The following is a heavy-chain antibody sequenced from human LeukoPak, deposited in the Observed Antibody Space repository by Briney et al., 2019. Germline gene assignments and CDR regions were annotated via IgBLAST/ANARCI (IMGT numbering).Heavy chain of an antibody. Sequence: SETLSLTCAVYGGSFSGYYWSWIRQPPGKGLEWIGEINHSGSTNYNPSLKSRVTISVDTSKNQFSLKLSSVTAADTAVYYCARRGAAYYYGSGSPPRSYYFDYWGQGTLVTVS. V-gene: IGHV4-34*01. CDR3: ARRGAAYYYGSGSPPRSYYFDY. CDR2: INHSGST. D-gene: IGHD3-10*01. J-gene: IGHJ4*02. CDR1: GGSFSGYY.